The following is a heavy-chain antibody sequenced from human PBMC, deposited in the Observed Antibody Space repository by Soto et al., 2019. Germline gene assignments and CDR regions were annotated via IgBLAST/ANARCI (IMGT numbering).Heavy chain of an antibody. CDR2: IYYSGIT. J-gene: IGHJ5*02. V-gene: IGHV4-59*08. CDR3: VRVGSPNWFDP. Sequence: SETLSLTCTVSGGSISSYYWSWIRQPPGKGLEWIGYIYYSGITTYNPSLKSRVTMSVDTSENQFSLKLSSVTAADTALYYCVRVGSPNWFDPWGQGTLVTVSS. CDR1: GGSISSYY. D-gene: IGHD6-19*01.